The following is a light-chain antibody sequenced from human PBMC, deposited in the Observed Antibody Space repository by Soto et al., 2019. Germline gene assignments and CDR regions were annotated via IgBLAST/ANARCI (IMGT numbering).Light chain of an antibody. CDR1: QSVSSN. J-gene: IGKJ1*01. Sequence: QSPATLSVSPGERATLSCRASQSVSSNLAWYQQKPGHAPRLLIYGASTRATGIPGRFSSSGSGTEFTLTISSLQSEDFAVYYCQQYNNWWTFGQGTKVEIK. V-gene: IGKV3-15*01. CDR2: GAS. CDR3: QQYNNWWT.